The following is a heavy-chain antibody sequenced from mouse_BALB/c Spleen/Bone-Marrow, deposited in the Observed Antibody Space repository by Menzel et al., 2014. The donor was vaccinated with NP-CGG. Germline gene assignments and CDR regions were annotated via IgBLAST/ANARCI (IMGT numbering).Heavy chain of an antibody. CDR2: IYPRDGST. CDR1: GYTFTSYY. V-gene: IGHV1S12*01. Sequence: QVHLQQSGPELVKPGASVKISCKASGYTFTSYYIHWVKQRPGQGLEWIGYIYPRDGSTNYNEKFKGKATLTADTSSSTAYMQLSSPTSEDSAVYCCARMGTDYWGQGTTLTVSS. D-gene: IGHD3-1*01. J-gene: IGHJ2*01. CDR3: ARMGTDY.